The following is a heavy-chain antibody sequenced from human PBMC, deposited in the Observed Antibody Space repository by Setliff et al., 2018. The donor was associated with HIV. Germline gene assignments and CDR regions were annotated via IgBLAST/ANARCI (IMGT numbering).Heavy chain of an antibody. CDR1: GFIFTDYW. CDR3: ASTRFGGPAAAAVVGGRIDFDN. Sequence: GESLKISCVTSGFIFTDYWISWVRQAPGKGLEWVANIRQDGGETHYVDSVKGRFTISRDNAKNSLYLQMNGLGAEDTALYYCASTRFGGPAAAAVVGGRIDFDNWGRGTLVTVSS. CDR2: IRQDGGET. D-gene: IGHD2-15*01. V-gene: IGHV3-7*05. J-gene: IGHJ4*02.